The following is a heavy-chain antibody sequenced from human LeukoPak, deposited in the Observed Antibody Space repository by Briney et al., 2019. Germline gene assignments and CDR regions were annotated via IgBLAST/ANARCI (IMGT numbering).Heavy chain of an antibody. J-gene: IGHJ4*02. CDR2: IWFDGSNK. Sequence: GGSLRLSCAASGFTFSSYGMHWVRQAPGKGLEWVAVIWFDGSNKYYVDSVKGRFTISRDNSKNTLFLRMNSLRAEDTAVYYCARGSYYYDSSGYYLYYFDYWGQGTLVTVSS. CDR1: GFTFSSYG. V-gene: IGHV3-33*01. D-gene: IGHD3-22*01. CDR3: ARGSYYYDSSGYYLYYFDY.